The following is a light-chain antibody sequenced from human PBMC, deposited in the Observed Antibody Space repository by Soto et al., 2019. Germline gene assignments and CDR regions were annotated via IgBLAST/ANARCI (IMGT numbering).Light chain of an antibody. CDR3: QSYDSSLSGPYYV. J-gene: IGLJ1*01. V-gene: IGLV1-40*01. CDR1: SSNIGAGYV. CDR2: GNS. Sequence: QSVLTQPPSVSGAPGQRVTISCTGSSSNIGAGYVVHWYQRLPGTAPILLIYGNSNRPSGVPDRFSGSKSGTSASLAITGLQAEDEADYYCQSYDSSLSGPYYVFGTGTKVTVL.